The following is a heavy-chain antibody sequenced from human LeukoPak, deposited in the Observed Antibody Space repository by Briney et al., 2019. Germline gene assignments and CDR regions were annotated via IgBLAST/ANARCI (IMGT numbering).Heavy chain of an antibody. CDR3: TRLPMGSGSGTIIDY. V-gene: IGHV3-73*01. Sequence: PGGSLRLSCAASGFTFSGSAMHWVRQASGKGLEWVGRIRSKANSYATAYAASVKGRFTISRDDSKNTAYLQMNSLKTEDTAVYYCTRLPMGSGSGTIIDYGGQGTLVTVSS. CDR1: GFTFSGSA. D-gene: IGHD1-26*01. J-gene: IGHJ4*02. CDR2: IRSKANSYAT.